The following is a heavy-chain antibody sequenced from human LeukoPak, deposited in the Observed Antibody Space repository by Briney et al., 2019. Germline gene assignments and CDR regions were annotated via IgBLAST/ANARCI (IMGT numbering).Heavy chain of an antibody. CDR2: ISGSGGRT. CDR3: ARLGYQLLRDNSFDP. J-gene: IGHJ5*02. CDR1: GFTFSSYA. Sequence: GGSLRLSCAASGFTFSSYAMSWVRQAPGKGLEWVSAISGSGGRTYYADSVKGRFTISRDNSKNTLNLQMNSMRAEDTAVYYCARLGYQLLRDNSFDPWGQGTLVTVSS. V-gene: IGHV3-23*01. D-gene: IGHD2-2*01.